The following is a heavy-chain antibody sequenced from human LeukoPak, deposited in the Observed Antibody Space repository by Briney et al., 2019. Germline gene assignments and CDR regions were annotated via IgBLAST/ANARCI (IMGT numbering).Heavy chain of an antibody. D-gene: IGHD6-19*01. CDR2: ISYDGSNK. V-gene: IGHV3-30-3*01. J-gene: IGHJ4*02. CDR1: GFTFSSYA. Sequence: GGSLRLSCAASGFTFSSYAMHWVRQAPGKGLEWVAVISYDGSNKYYADSVKGRFTISRDNSKNTLYLQMNSLRAEDTAVYYCAKDPEVAGHWGQGTLATVSS. CDR3: AKDPEVAGH.